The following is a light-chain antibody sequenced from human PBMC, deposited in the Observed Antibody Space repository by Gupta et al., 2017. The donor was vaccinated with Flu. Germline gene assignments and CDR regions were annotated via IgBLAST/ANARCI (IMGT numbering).Light chain of an antibody. Sequence: SALTQPASVSGSPEPSNTIPCTGTSSDVGSYNLVSWYPPHPGKAPKLLIYEVIRRPSGVASRFSGAKYGNTASMTITGLRAEDEADYFCGSDAGRNNVWVFGGGTKVTVL. CDR1: SSDVGSYNL. V-gene: IGLV2-23*02. J-gene: IGLJ3*02. CDR3: GSDAGRNNVWV. CDR2: EVI.